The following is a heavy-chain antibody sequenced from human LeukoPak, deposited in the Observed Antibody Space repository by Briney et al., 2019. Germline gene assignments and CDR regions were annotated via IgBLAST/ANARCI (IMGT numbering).Heavy chain of an antibody. V-gene: IGHV4-59*01. Sequence: SETLSLTCTVSGGSICNYYWSWIRQAPGKGLEWIGYTYYSGSTNYNPSLKSRVTISVDTSKNQFSLKLSSVTAADTAVFYCARLSGGYSLFNGLDVWGKGTTVTVSS. J-gene: IGHJ6*04. CDR2: TYYSGST. CDR1: GGSICNYY. D-gene: IGHD5-18*01. CDR3: ARLSGGYSLFNGLDV.